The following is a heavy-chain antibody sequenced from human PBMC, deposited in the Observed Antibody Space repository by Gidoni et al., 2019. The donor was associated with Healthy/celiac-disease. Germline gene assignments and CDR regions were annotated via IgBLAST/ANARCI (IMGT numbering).Heavy chain of an antibody. CDR2: IYHSGSP. CDR1: GYSISRGYY. D-gene: IGHD2-15*01. V-gene: IGHV4-38-2*02. CDR3: ARDGVVVAAPVDY. J-gene: IGHJ4*02. Sequence: QVQLQESGPGLVKPSETLSLTCTVSGYSISRGYYWGWIRQPPGKGLEWIGSIYHSGSPYYNPSLKSRVTISVDTSKNQFSLKLSSVTAADTAVYYCARDGVVVAAPVDYWGQGTLVTVSS.